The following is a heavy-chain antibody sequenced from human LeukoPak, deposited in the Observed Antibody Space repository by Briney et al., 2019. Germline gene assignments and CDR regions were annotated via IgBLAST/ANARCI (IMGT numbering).Heavy chain of an antibody. J-gene: IGHJ5*02. CDR1: GYTFTGYY. CDR3: AKNFFGSGSYVLVFDP. CDR2: INPNSGGT. Sequence: EASVKVSCKASGYTFTGYYMHWVRQAPGQGLEWLGWINPNSGGTNYAQKFQDGVTMTRDTSISTAYMELSSLTSDDSAVYYCAKNFFGSGSYVLVFDPWGQGTLVTVSS. D-gene: IGHD3-10*01. V-gene: IGHV1-2*02.